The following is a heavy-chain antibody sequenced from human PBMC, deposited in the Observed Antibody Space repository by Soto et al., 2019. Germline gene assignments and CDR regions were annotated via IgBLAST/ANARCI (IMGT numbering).Heavy chain of an antibody. CDR2: IDPIDSYT. J-gene: IGHJ6*02. CDR3: ARRAHMSRRGETFSYYYYGMDV. CDR1: GYGFSSYW. Sequence: GESLKISCKGSGYGFSSYWIGWVRQMPGKGLEWMGRIDPIDSYTNYSPSFQGHVTISADKSISTAYLQWSSLKASDTAMYYCARRAHMSRRGETFSYYYYGMDVWGQGTTVTVSS. V-gene: IGHV5-10-1*01. D-gene: IGHD3-16*01.